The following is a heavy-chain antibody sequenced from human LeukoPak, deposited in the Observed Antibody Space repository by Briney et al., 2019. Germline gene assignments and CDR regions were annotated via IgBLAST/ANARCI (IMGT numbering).Heavy chain of an antibody. Sequence: GGSLRLSCAASGFTFSSYSMNWVRQAPGRGLEWVSYISYTSSAIYYADSVKGRFTISRDNAKKSLYLQMNSLRAEDTAVYYCARVWRYCSGTSCHNDYWGQGTLVTVSS. V-gene: IGHV3-48*04. D-gene: IGHD2-2*02. CDR3: ARVWRYCSGTSCHNDY. CDR1: GFTFSSYS. CDR2: ISYTSSAI. J-gene: IGHJ4*02.